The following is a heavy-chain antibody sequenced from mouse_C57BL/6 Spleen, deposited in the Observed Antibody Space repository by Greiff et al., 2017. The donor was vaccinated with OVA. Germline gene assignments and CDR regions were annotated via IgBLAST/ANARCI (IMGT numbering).Heavy chain of an antibody. V-gene: IGHV1-26*01. CDR3: ARRPYYGSSAWFAY. Sequence: EVQLQQSGPELVKPGASVKISCKASGYTFTDYYMNWVKQSHGKSLEWIGDINPNNGGTSYNQKFKGKATLTVDKSSSTAYMELRSLTSEDSAVYYGARRPYYGSSAWFAYWGQGTLVTVSA. D-gene: IGHD1-1*01. CDR2: INPNNGGT. J-gene: IGHJ3*01. CDR1: GYTFTDYY.